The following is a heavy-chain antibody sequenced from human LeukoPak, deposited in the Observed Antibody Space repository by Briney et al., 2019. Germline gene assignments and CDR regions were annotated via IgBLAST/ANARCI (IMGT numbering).Heavy chain of an antibody. Sequence: GGSLRLSCAASGFTVSSNYMSWVRQAPGKGLEWVSVIYSGGSTYYADSVKGRFTISRHNSKNTLYLQMNSLRAEDTAVYYCARGPYDSSGYYPVWGQGTTVTVSS. CDR2: IYSGGST. CDR1: GFTVSSNY. CDR3: ARGPYDSSGYYPV. J-gene: IGHJ6*02. V-gene: IGHV3-53*04. D-gene: IGHD3-22*01.